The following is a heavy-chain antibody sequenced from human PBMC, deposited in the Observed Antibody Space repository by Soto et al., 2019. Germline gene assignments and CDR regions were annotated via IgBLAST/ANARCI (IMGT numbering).Heavy chain of an antibody. Sequence: SETLSLTCTVSGGSISSGGYYWSWIRQHPGKGLEWIGYIYYSGSTYYNPSLKNRVTISVDTSKNQFSLKLSSVTAADTAVYYCARALDFWSAYFDYWGQGSLVTVSS. CDR2: IYYSGST. V-gene: IGHV4-31*03. D-gene: IGHD3-3*01. CDR1: GGSISSGGYY. J-gene: IGHJ4*02. CDR3: ARALDFWSAYFDY.